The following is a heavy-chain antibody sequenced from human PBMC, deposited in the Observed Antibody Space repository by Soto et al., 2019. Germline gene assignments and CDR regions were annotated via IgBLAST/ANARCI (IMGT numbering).Heavy chain of an antibody. CDR2: TSYDESSK. Sequence: QVQLVESGGGVVRPGRSLRLSCAASGFSFRRYAMHWVRQAPGKGLEWVAVTSYDESSKYYGESVKGRITVSRDNSKNTLYLQMNSLRVEDTAVYYCARVHQIDGYNDALDMWGQGTMLIVSS. D-gene: IGHD5-18*01. V-gene: IGHV3-30-3*01. CDR1: GFSFRRYA. J-gene: IGHJ3*02. CDR3: ARVHQIDGYNDALDM.